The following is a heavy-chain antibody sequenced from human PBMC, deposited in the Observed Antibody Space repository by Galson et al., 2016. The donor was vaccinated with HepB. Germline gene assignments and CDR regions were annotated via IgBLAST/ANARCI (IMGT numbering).Heavy chain of an antibody. V-gene: IGHV1-69*13. Sequence: SVKVSCKASGDTFSSYAISWVRQAPGQGLEWMGGIIPIFGTTNYAQKFQGRVTITADESTSTAYMELSSLRPEDTAVYYCARDPGVAAAGHYNGLDVWGQGTTVTVSS. CDR3: ARDPGVAAAGHYNGLDV. J-gene: IGHJ6*02. D-gene: IGHD6-13*01. CDR2: IIPIFGTT. CDR1: GDTFSSYA.